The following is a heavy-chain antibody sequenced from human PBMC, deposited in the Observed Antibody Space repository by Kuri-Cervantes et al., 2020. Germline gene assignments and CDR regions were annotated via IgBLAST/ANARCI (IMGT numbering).Heavy chain of an antibody. CDR3: AKDGYFYGASWYFDL. V-gene: IGHV3-23*01. CDR2: ISVSGGST. CDR1: GFILSEHD. J-gene: IGHJ2*01. Sequence: GESLKISCAASGFILSEHDMDWVRQVPGKGLEWVSVISVSGGSTYYADSVKGRFTISRDNSKNTLYLQMSSLRAEDTAVYYCAKDGYFYGASWYFDLWGRGTLVTVSS. D-gene: IGHD4-17*01.